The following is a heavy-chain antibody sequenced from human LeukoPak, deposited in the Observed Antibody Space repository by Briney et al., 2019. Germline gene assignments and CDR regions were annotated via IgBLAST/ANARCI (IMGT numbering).Heavy chain of an antibody. CDR2: IYYSGST. V-gene: IGHV4-59*01. CDR1: GGSISSYY. J-gene: IGHJ4*02. CDR3: ARGSQWSYYFDF. D-gene: IGHD2-15*01. Sequence: PSETLSLTCTVSGGSISSYYWSWIRQPPGKGLEWIGYIYYSGSTNYNPSLKSRVTISVDTSKNQFSLKLSSVTAADTAVYYCARGSQWSYYFDFWGQGTLVTVSS.